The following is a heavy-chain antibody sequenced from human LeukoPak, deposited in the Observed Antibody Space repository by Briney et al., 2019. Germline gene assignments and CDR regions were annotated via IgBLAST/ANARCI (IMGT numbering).Heavy chain of an antibody. Sequence: SETLSLTCTVSGGSISSYYWSWIRQPPGKGLEWIGYIYYSGSTNYNPSLKSQVTISVDTSKNQFSLKLSSVTAADTAVYYCARDSVRQYNWFDPWGQGTLVTVSS. D-gene: IGHD4-11*01. CDR3: ARDSVRQYNWFDP. CDR1: GGSISSYY. CDR2: IYYSGST. V-gene: IGHV4-59*01. J-gene: IGHJ5*02.